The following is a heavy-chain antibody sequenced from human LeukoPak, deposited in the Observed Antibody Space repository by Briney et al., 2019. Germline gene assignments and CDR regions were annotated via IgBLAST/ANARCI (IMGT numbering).Heavy chain of an antibody. Sequence: GGALRLSCAASASTFSSNWMHWVRQAPGKGLVWVSRISKDGSSTNYADSVKGRFTISRDNAKNTLYLQMGSLTAEDTAVYYCAASMAGFNCFDPWGQGTLVTVSS. J-gene: IGHJ5*02. CDR1: ASTFSSNW. CDR2: ISKDGSST. D-gene: IGHD6-19*01. CDR3: AASMAGFNCFDP. V-gene: IGHV3-74*01.